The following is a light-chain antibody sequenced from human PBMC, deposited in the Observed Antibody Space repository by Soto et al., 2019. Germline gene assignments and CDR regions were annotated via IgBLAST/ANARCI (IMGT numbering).Light chain of an antibody. V-gene: IGKV3-15*01. Sequence: EIVMTQSKATLSVSPGERATLSCRASQSVSSNLAWYQQKPGQAPRLLIYGASTRATGIPARFSGSGSGTEFTLTISSLQSEDFAVYYCQQYNNWPVWTFGQGTKV. CDR2: GAS. CDR3: QQYNNWPVWT. J-gene: IGKJ1*01. CDR1: QSVSSN.